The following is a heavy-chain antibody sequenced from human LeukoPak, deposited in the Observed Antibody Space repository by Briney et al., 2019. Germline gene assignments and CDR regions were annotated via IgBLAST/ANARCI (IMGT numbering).Heavy chain of an antibody. Sequence: GGSLXXSXAASGFTFSSYGMHWVRQARGKGLEWVAVISYDGSNKYYADSVKGRFTISRDNSKNTLYLQMNSLRAEDTAVYYCARDYGSGSYHQPFDYWGQGTLVTVSS. J-gene: IGHJ4*02. D-gene: IGHD3-10*01. CDR2: ISYDGSNK. CDR1: GFTFSSYG. CDR3: ARDYGSGSYHQPFDY. V-gene: IGHV3-30*03.